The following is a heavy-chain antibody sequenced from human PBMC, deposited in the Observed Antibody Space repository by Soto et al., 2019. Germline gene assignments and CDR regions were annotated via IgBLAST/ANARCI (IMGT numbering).Heavy chain of an antibody. CDR1: GGSISSGDCY. D-gene: IGHD5-18*01. CDR3: ARDPRGYSYGAAFDI. J-gene: IGHJ3*02. V-gene: IGHV4-30-4*01. CDR2: IYYSGST. Sequence: SETLSLTCTVSGGSISSGDCYWSWIRQPPGKGLEWFGYIYYSGSTYYNPSLKSRVAISVDTSKNQFSLKLSSVTTADTAVYYCARDPRGYSYGAAFDIWGQGTMVTVSS.